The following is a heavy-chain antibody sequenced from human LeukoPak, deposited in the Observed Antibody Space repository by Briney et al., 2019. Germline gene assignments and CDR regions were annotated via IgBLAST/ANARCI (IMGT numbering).Heavy chain of an antibody. J-gene: IGHJ5*02. V-gene: IGHV1-24*01. D-gene: IGHD3-10*01. Sequence: ASVKVSCKVSGHTLTELYMHWVRQAPGKGLDWMGGFDPEDGETIYAQKFQGRVTMTEDTSTDTAYMELSSLRSEDTAVYYCASLDGSGSYSTYNWFDPWGQGTLVTVSS. CDR2: FDPEDGET. CDR3: ASLDGSGSYSTYNWFDP. CDR1: GHTLTELY.